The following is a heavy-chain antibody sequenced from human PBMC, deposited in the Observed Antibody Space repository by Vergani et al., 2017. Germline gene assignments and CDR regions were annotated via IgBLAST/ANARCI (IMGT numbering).Heavy chain of an antibody. V-gene: IGHV3-9*01. CDR3: ARWLSWNYDTPPGY. CDR1: GFTFDDYA. J-gene: IGHJ4*02. D-gene: IGHD1-7*01. Sequence: EVQLLESGGGLVQPGRSLRLSCAASGFTFDDYAMHWVRQAPGKGLEWVSAISGSGGSTYYADSVKGRFTISRDNAKNSLYLQMNSLRAEDTAVYYCARWLSWNYDTPPGYWGQGTLVTVSS. CDR2: ISGSGGST.